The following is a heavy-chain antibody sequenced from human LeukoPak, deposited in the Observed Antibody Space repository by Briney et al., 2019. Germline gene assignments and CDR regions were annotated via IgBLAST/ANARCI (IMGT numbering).Heavy chain of an antibody. CDR3: AGPLELRFLEWLFDY. CDR2: ISYDGSNK. CDR1: GFTFSSYG. Sequence: GGSLRLSCAASGFTFSSYGMHWVRQAPGKGLEWVAVISYDGSNKYYADSVKGRFTISRDNSKNTLYLQMNSLRAEDTAVYYCAGPLELRFLEWLFDYWGQGTLVTVSS. D-gene: IGHD3-3*01. V-gene: IGHV3-30*03. J-gene: IGHJ4*02.